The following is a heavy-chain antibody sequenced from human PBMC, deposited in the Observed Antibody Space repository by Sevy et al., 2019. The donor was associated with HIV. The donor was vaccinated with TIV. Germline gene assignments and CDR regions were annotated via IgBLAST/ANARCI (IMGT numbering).Heavy chain of an antibody. J-gene: IGHJ2*01. CDR1: GGSINTYY. CDR3: ARGSVGDRYIDL. D-gene: IGHD1-26*01. Sequence: SETLSLTCTVSGGSINTYYWSWIRQPPGKGLEYIGYVYSSGSTSYSPSLKSRVNISLDTSKNQFSLNLGSLTAADTAFYYCARGSVGDRYIDLWGRGTLATVSS. CDR2: VYSSGST. V-gene: IGHV4-59*01.